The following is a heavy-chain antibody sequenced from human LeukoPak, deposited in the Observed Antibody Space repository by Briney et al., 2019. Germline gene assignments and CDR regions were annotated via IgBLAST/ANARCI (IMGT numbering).Heavy chain of an antibody. Sequence: SETLSLTCTASGGSISSYYWSWIRQPPGKGLEWIGYIHYTGSTKYNPSLKSRVIISQDTPNNQFSLTVNSVTAADTAVYYRARVPTTMTTRVHFDYWGRGTLVTVSS. D-gene: IGHD4-17*01. CDR2: IHYTGST. J-gene: IGHJ4*02. CDR1: GGSISSYY. CDR3: ARVPTTMTTRVHFDY. V-gene: IGHV4-59*01.